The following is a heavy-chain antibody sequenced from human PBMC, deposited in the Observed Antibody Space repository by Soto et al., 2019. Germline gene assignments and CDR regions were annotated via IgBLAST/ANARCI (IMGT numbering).Heavy chain of an antibody. CDR3: ARLQREYYFDY. Sequence: SETLSLTCTVSGASINSNNYYWGWVRQPPGKGLEWIGSIYFSGATYYNPSLKSRVTISVDTSKNQFSLRLNSVTAADAAVYYCARLQREYYFDYWGPGTLVTVSS. CDR1: GASINSNNYY. CDR2: IYFSGAT. V-gene: IGHV4-39*01. J-gene: IGHJ4*02.